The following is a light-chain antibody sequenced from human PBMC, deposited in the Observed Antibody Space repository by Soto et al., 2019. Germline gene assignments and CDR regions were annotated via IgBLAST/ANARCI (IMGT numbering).Light chain of an antibody. J-gene: IGLJ3*02. CDR1: SSDVGGYNY. CDR2: DVS. Sequence: QSVLTQSASVSGSPGQSITISCTGTSSDVGGYNYVSWYQQHPGKAPKLIIYDVSNRPSGVSTRVSGSKSGNTASLTISGLQAEDEADYSCSSYTSTNSWVFGGGTKVTVL. V-gene: IGLV2-14*01. CDR3: SSYTSTNSWV.